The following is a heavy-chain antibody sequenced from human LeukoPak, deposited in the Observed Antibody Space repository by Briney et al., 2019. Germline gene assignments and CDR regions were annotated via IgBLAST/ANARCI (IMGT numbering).Heavy chain of an antibody. D-gene: IGHD5-18*01. CDR1: GGSISSGSYY. J-gene: IGHJ6*03. CDR2: IYTSGST. CDR3: ARVTVDTAMAAYYYYYYMDV. Sequence: PSETLSLTCTVSGGSISSGSYYWSWIRQPAGKGLEWIGRIYTSGSTNYNPSLKSRVTIPVDTSKNQFSLKLSSVTAADTAVYYCARVTVDTAMAAYYYYYYMDVWGKGTTVTVSS. V-gene: IGHV4-61*02.